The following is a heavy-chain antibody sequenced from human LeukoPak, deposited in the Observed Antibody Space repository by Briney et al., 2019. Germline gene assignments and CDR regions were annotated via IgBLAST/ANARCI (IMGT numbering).Heavy chain of an antibody. CDR1: GFTFSNSA. V-gene: IGHV3-33*06. CDR3: AKSISVGIGVHDF. CDR2: IWYDGSNK. D-gene: IGHD1-26*01. Sequence: GGSLRLSCAASGFTFSNSAMSWVRQAPGKGLEWVAIIWYDGSNKYYADSVKGRFTISRDNSKNTLYLQMNSLRAEDTAVYYCAKSISVGIGVHDFWGQGTLVTVSS. J-gene: IGHJ4*02.